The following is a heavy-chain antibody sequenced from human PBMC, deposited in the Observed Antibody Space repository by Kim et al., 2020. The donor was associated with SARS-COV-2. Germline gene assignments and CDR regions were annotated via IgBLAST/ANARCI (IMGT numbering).Heavy chain of an antibody. CDR2: IYYSGST. CDR1: GGSISSYY. V-gene: IGHV4-59*01. D-gene: IGHD3-10*01. CDR3: ARGPLLWFGESSVGNWFDP. J-gene: IGHJ5*02. Sequence: SETLSLTCTVSGGSISSYYWSWIRQPPGKGLEWIGYIYYSGSTNYNPSLKSRVTISVDTSKNQFSLKLSSVTAADTAVYYCARGPLLWFGESSVGNWFDPWGQGTLVTVSS.